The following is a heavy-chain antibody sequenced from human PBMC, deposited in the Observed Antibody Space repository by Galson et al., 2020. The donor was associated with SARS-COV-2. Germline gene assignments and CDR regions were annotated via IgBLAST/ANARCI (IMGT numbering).Heavy chain of an antibody. CDR3: ARSDINGWALTDTFDY. CDR1: GYTFTNYG. D-gene: IGHD6-19*01. J-gene: IGHJ4*02. CDR2: ISAYSGNT. V-gene: IGHV1-18*01. Sequence: GESLKISCKASGYTFTNYGISWVRQAPGQGLEWMGWISAYSGNTNYAQKLQGRVTMTTDTSSSTAYMELRSLRSDDTAVYYCARSDINGWALTDTFDYWGQGTQVTVSS.